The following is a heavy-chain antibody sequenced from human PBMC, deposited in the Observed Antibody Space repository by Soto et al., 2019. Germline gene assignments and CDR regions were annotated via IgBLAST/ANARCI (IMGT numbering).Heavy chain of an antibody. CDR1: GGTFSRYT. J-gene: IGHJ4*02. Sequence: QVQLVQSGAEVQKPGSSVKVSCKASGGTFSRYTITWVRQAPGQGLEWMGGLTPMFGTPNYAQKFQGRVTITADESTSTAYMELSSLRSEDTAMYYCARDGTLYDSSAYYYLYWGQGTLVTVSS. CDR3: ARDGTLYDSSAYYYLY. D-gene: IGHD3-22*01. CDR2: LTPMFGTP. V-gene: IGHV1-69*01.